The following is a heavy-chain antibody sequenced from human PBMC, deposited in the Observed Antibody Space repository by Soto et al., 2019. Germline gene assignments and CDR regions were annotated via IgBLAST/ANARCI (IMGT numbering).Heavy chain of an antibody. CDR3: ARDLAMIVVVMSHLAD. D-gene: IGHD3-22*01. CDR1: GYIFSNYG. J-gene: IGHJ4*02. Sequence: SVKVSCKASGYIFSNYGINWVRQAPGQGLEWMGWISTYNGDTNYAQEFQGRVTMTTDTSTSTAYMELRSLRTDDTAVYYCARDLAMIVVVMSHLADWGQGPLATVSS. V-gene: IGHV1-18*01. CDR2: ISTYNGDT.